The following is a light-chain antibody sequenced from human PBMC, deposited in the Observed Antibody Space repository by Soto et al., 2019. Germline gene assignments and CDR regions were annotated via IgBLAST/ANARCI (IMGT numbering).Light chain of an antibody. CDR1: QSVSSY. Sequence: EIVLTQSPATLSLSPGERATLSCRASQSVSSYLAWYQQKPGQAPRLLIYDASNRATGIPARFSGSGSGTDFTLTISRLEPEDFAVYYCQQYGSSRCTFGQGTKVDI. CDR2: DAS. J-gene: IGKJ1*01. CDR3: QQYGSSRCT. V-gene: IGKV3-20*01.